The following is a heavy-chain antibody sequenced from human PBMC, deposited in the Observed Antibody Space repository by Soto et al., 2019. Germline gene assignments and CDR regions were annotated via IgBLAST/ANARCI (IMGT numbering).Heavy chain of an antibody. D-gene: IGHD3-22*01. CDR1: GFTFSSYS. J-gene: IGHJ4*02. V-gene: IGHV3-21*01. Sequence: ESGGGLVKPGGSLRLSCAASGFTFSSYSMNWVRQAPGKGLKWVSSISSSSSYIYYADSVKGRFTISRDNAKNSLYLQMNSLRAEDTAVYYCARSVGRYYDSSGYDYWGQGTLVTVSS. CDR2: ISSSSSYI. CDR3: ARSVGRYYDSSGYDY.